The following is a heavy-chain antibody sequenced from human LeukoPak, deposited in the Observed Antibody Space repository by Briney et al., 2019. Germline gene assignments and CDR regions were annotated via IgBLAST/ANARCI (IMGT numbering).Heavy chain of an antibody. V-gene: IGHV4-30-4*01. CDR1: GDSISSGDYY. Sequence: SSETLSLICTVSGDSISSGDYYWSWIRQPPGEGLEWIGYIYYSGSTNYNPSLKSRVTISVDTSKNQFSLKLSSVTAADTAVYYCAGRGYSGYDSVWYFDLWGRGTLVTVSS. CDR3: AGRGYSGYDSVWYFDL. J-gene: IGHJ2*01. CDR2: IYYSGST. D-gene: IGHD5-12*01.